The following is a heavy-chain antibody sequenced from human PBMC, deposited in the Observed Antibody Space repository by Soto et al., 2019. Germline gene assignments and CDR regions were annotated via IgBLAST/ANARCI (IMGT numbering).Heavy chain of an antibody. CDR1: GGSISRGDYY. J-gene: IGHJ6*02. CDR2: IYYSGST. V-gene: IGHV4-30-4*01. CDR3: ARGKMTTSLYYYYYYGMDV. Sequence: QVQLQESGPGLVKPSQTLSLTCTVSGGSISRGDYYWSWIRQPPGKGLEWIGYIYYSGSTYYNPSLKSRVTISVDTSKNQFSLKLSSVTAADTAVYYCARGKMTTSLYYYYYYGMDVWGQGTTVTVSS. D-gene: IGHD4-4*01.